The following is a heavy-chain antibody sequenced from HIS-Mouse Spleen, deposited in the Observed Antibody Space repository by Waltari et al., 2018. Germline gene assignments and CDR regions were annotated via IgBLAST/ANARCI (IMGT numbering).Heavy chain of an antibody. CDR3: AREIPYSSSWYDWYFDL. Sequence: QLQLQESGPGLVKPSETLSLTCTVSGGSISSSSYYWGWIRQPPGKGLEWIGSIYYSGRTYNNPCRKGRVTIAVDTSKNQFSLKLSSVTAADTAVYYCAREIPYSSSWYDWYFDLWGRGTLVTVSS. D-gene: IGHD6-13*01. CDR2: IYYSGRT. V-gene: IGHV4-39*07. J-gene: IGHJ2*01. CDR1: GGSISSSSYY.